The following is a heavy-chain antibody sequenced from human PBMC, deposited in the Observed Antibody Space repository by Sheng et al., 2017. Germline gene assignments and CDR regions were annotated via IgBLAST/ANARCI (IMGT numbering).Heavy chain of an antibody. CDR2: IYYSGST. CDR1: GGSISSSSYY. Sequence: QLQLQESGPGLVKPSETLSLTCTVSGGSISSSSYYWGWIRQPPGKGLEWIGSIYYSGSTYYNPSLKSRVTISVDTSKNQFSLKLSSVTAADTAVYYCARCPHLTGYPFDYWGQGTLVTVSS. CDR3: ARCPHLTGYPFDY. V-gene: IGHV4-39*07. J-gene: IGHJ4*02. D-gene: IGHD3-9*01.